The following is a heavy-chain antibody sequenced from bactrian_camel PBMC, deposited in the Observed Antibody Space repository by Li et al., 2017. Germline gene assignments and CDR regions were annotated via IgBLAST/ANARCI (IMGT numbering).Heavy chain of an antibody. V-gene: IGHV3S40*01. CDR2: INTDGDKT. Sequence: QLVESGGGSVQAGGSLRLSCTASGFTFGDYDMNWVRQAPGKGLEWVSTINTDGDKTAYADSVRGRVTISKDNAKNTLYLQMSSLKPEDTAVYYCAARIIGYDEEFEYWTQVTVS. CDR1: GFTFGDYD. J-gene: IGHJ4*01. D-gene: IGHD3*01.